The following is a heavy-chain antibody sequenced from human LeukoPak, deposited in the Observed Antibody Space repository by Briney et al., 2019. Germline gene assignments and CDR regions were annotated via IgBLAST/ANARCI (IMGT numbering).Heavy chain of an antibody. V-gene: IGHV4-59*01. J-gene: IGHJ5*02. CDR1: GGSISSYY. CDR2: VYSSGTT. Sequence: SETLSLTCTVSGGSISSYYWSWIRQPPGKGLEWIAFVYSSGTTNYNPSLKSRVTISVDTSKNQFSLNVNSVTAADTAIYYCARGGASSEWFDPWGQGTLVTVSS. CDR3: ARGGASSEWFDP. D-gene: IGHD6-25*01.